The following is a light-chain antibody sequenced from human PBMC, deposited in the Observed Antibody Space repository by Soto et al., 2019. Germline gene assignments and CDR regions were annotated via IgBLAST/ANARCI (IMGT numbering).Light chain of an antibody. CDR3: SSYTTSISLYV. Sequence: QSVLTQPASVSGSPGQSITISCTGTSSDIGGYNSVSWYQQHPGKAPKLVIYAVSNRPSGVSSRFSGSKSGNTASLTMSGLQAEDEATYYCSSYTTSISLYVFGTGTKVTVL. J-gene: IGLJ1*01. V-gene: IGLV2-14*01. CDR1: SSDIGGYNS. CDR2: AVS.